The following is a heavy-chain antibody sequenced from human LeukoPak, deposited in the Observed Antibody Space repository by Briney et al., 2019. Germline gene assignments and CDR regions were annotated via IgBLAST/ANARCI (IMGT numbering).Heavy chain of an antibody. CDR2: IYYSGST. CDR3: ARPAGPLYSSGWYAY. D-gene: IGHD6-19*01. J-gene: IGHJ4*02. Sequence: PSETLSLTCTVSGGSISSSSYYWGWIRQPPGKGLEWIGSIYYSGSTYYNSSLKSRVTISVDTSKNQFSLKLSSVTAADTAVYYCARPAGPLYSSGWYAYWGQGTLVTVSS. CDR1: GGSISSSSYY. V-gene: IGHV4-39*01.